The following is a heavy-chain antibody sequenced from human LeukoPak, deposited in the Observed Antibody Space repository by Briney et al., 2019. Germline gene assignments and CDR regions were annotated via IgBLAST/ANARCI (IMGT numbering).Heavy chain of an antibody. D-gene: IGHD2-2*02. CDR3: ASDGGGYCSSTSCYNNFDY. Sequence: ASVKVSCKASGYTFTSYYMHWVRQAPGQGLEWMGIINPSGGSTSYAQKFQGRVTMTRDTSTSTVYMELSSLRSEDTAVYYCASDGGGYCSSTSCYNNFDYWGQGTLVTVSS. CDR1: GYTFTSYY. CDR2: INPSGGST. J-gene: IGHJ4*02. V-gene: IGHV1-46*01.